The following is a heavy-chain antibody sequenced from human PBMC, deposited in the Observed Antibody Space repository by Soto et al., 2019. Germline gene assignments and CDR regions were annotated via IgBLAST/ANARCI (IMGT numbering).Heavy chain of an antibody. CDR2: IYHSGIT. CDR3: ARVAGSSRGYFDY. Sequence: SETLSLTCAVSGDSINTGGYSWSWIRQPPGKGLEWIGYIYHSGITSYSPSLKSRVTISADRSNNQFSLRLSSVTAADTAMYYCARVAGSSRGYFDYWGQGTLVTVS. CDR1: GDSINTGGYS. D-gene: IGHD6-6*01. J-gene: IGHJ4*02. V-gene: IGHV4-30-2*01.